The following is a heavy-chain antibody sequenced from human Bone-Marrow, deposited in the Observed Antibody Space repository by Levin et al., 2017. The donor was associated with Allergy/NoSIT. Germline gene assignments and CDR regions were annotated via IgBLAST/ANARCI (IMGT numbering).Heavy chain of an antibody. CDR3: ARTMGRRITDLDY. CDR1: SFSINTDNY. V-gene: IGHV4-38-2*01. D-gene: IGHD3-10*01. CDR2: IYHSGYT. Sequence: SETLSLTCAVSSFSINTDNYWGWIRQPPGKGLEWIGSIYHSGYTYHNPSLKSRVTILVDTPKNQFSLNLSSVTAADSAVYYCARTMGRRITDLDYWGQGTLVTVSS. J-gene: IGHJ4*02.